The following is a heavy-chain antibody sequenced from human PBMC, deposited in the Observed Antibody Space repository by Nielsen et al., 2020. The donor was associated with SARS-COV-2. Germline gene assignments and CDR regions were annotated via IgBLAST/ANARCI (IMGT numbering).Heavy chain of an antibody. J-gene: IGHJ5*02. CDR1: GGSISSYY. CDR3: ARGSTIFGNWFDP. D-gene: IGHD3-3*01. CDR2: IYTSGST. V-gene: IGHV4-4*07. Sequence: GSLRLSCTVSGGSISSYYWSWIRQPAGKGLEWIGRIYTSGSTNYNPSLKSRVTISVDTSKNQFSLKLSSVTAADTAVYYCARGSTIFGNWFDPWGQGTLVTVSS.